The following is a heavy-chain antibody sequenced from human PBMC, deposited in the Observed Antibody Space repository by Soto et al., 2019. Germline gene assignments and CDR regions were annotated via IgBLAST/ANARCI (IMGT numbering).Heavy chain of an antibody. J-gene: IGHJ6*02. V-gene: IGHV1-18*01. CDR2: ISAYNGNT. CDR1: GYTFTSYG. Sequence: QVQLVQSGAEVKKPGASVKVSCKASGYTFTSYGISWVRQAPGQGLEWMGWISAYNGNTNYAQKLQGRVTMTTDTSTSTAYMEMRSLRSDDTAVYYCASGRITFWTDYYYYGMDVWGQGTTVTVSS. CDR3: ASGRITFWTDYYYYGMDV. D-gene: IGHD3-16*01.